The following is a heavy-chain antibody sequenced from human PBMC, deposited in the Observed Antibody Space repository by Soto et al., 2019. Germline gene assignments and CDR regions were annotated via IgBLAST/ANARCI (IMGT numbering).Heavy chain of an antibody. V-gene: IGHV4-34*01. Sequence: QVQLQQWGAGLLKPSETLSLTCAVYGGSFSGYYWSWIRQPPGKGLEWIGEINHSGSTNYNPSLKSRVTISVDTTKSQFSLKLSSVTAADTAVYYCARQPRIAATYYYGMDVWGQGTTVTVSS. CDR3: ARQPRIAATYYYGMDV. D-gene: IGHD6-13*01. CDR2: INHSGST. CDR1: GGSFSGYY. J-gene: IGHJ6*02.